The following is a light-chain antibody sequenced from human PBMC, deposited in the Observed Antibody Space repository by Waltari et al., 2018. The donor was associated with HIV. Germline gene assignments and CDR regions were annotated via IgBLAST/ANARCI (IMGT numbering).Light chain of an antibody. J-gene: IGLJ1*01. CDR3: QVWDSSSDHYV. CDR2: DDS. Sequence: SYVLPQPPSVSVAPGQTARITCGGNNIGSKSFHSYQQRPGQAPVLVVYDDSDRPSGIPERFSGSKSGNTATLTISRAEAGDEADYYCQVWDSSSDHYVFGTGTKVTV. V-gene: IGLV3-21*02. CDR1: NIGSKS.